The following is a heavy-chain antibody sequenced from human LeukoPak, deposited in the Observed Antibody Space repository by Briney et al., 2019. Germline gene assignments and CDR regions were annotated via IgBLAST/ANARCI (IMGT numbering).Heavy chain of an antibody. J-gene: IGHJ4*02. D-gene: IGHD3-9*01. V-gene: IGHV3-21*01. Sequence: GGSLRLSCAASGFTFSSYSMNWVRQAPGKGLEWVSSISSSSNYIYHADSVKGRFTISRDNAKNSLYLQMNSLRAEDTAVYYCARSDETYYDILTGYYIKKVAGRYFDYWGQGTLVTVSS. CDR3: ARSDETYYDILTGYYIKKVAGRYFDY. CDR2: ISSSSNYI. CDR1: GFTFSSYS.